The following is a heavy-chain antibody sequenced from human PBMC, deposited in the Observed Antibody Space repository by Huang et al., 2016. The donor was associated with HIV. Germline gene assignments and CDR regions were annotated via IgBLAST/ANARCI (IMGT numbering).Heavy chain of an antibody. Sequence: QVQLVQSGAEVKKPGASVTVSCKVSGYTLTELSMHWVRQAPGKGLAGMGGVEPEDGETSYAQKFQGRVTMTEDTSTDTAYMELSSLRAEDTAVYYCATVYRRFRNHDSGDYYFDYWDQGTLVTVSS. V-gene: IGHV1-24*01. CDR2: VEPEDGET. D-gene: IGHD3-22*01. CDR1: GYTLTELS. CDR3: ATVYRRFRNHDSGDYYFDY. J-gene: IGHJ4*02.